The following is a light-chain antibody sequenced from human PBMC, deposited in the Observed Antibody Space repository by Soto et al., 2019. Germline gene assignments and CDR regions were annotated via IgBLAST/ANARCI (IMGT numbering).Light chain of an antibody. V-gene: IGKV2-30*01. CDR1: QSLVYSDGTNY. J-gene: IGKJ2*01. Sequence: DVVMTQSPLSLPVTLGQPASISCSASQSLVYSDGTNYLSWYQQRPGHSPRRLIYKVSSRDTGIPARFSGSGSGTDFTLKISRVEAEDVGVYYCLQYTHWPNTFGRGTKVEIK. CDR3: LQYTHWPNT. CDR2: KVS.